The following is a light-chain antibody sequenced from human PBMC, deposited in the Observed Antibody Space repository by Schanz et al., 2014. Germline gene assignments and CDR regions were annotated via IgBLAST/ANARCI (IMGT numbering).Light chain of an antibody. CDR2: TNN. CDR3: AAWDDSLSAWL. V-gene: IGLV1-47*01. CDR1: GSNIGKNY. J-gene: IGLJ3*02. Sequence: QSVLTQPPSASGAPGQRVTISCSGTGSNIGKNYVYWYQQLPGTAPRLLIFTNNRRPSGVPDRFSGSKSGTSASLAISGLRSEDEADYYCAAWDDSLSAWLFGGGTKLTVL.